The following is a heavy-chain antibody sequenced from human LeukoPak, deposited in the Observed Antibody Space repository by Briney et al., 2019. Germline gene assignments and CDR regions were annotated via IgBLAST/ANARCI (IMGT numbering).Heavy chain of an antibody. CDR3: ARWPIY. CDR1: GFTFSSYA. V-gene: IGHV3-23*01. J-gene: IGHJ4*02. CDR2: ISGSGGST. Sequence: GGSLRLSCAASGFTFSSYAMSWVRQAPGKGLEWVSAISGSGGSTYYADSVKGRFTISRDNAKNSLYLQMDGLRGEDTAVYYCARWPIYWGQGTLVTVSS.